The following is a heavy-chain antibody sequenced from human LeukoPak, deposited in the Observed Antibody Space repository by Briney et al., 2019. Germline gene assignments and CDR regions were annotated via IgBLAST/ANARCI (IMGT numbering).Heavy chain of an antibody. CDR2: ISSSSSYI. D-gene: IGHD5-24*01. CDR1: GFTFSSYS. Sequence: GGSLRLSCAASGFTFSSYSMNWVRQAPGKGLEWVSSISSSSSYIYYADSVEGRFTISRDNAKNSLYLQMNSLRAEDTAVYYCARIQRRLGPYFDYWGQGTLVTVSS. CDR3: ARIQRRLGPYFDY. V-gene: IGHV3-21*01. J-gene: IGHJ4*02.